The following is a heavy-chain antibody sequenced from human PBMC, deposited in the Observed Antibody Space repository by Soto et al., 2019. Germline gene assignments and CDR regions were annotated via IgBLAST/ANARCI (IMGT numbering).Heavy chain of an antibody. Sequence: EVQLLESGGDLIQPGGSLRLSCAASGFTFNIYAMTWVRQAPGKGLEWVSAISRYGDFTYYADSVEGRFTISIDNSKNTLYLQMNSLRAEDTAVYYCAKDRYLDHDSRGYLFDNWGQGTLVTVSS. CDR1: GFTFNIYA. V-gene: IGHV3-23*01. D-gene: IGHD3-22*01. CDR2: ISRYGDFT. CDR3: AKDRYLDHDSRGYLFDN. J-gene: IGHJ4*02.